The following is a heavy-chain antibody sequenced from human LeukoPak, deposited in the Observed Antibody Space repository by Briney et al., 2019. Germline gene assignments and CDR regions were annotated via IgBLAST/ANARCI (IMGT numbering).Heavy chain of an antibody. J-gene: IGHJ4*02. CDR3: ARLEGYCSSTSCYPDY. CDR1: GGPISSYY. CDR2: IYTSGST. V-gene: IGHV4-4*07. Sequence: KASETLSLTCTVSGGPISSYYWSWIRQPAGKGLEWIGRIYTSGSTNYNPSLKSRVTMSVDTSKNQFSLKLSSVTAADTAVYYCARLEGYCSSTSCYPDYWGQGTLVTVSS. D-gene: IGHD2-2*01.